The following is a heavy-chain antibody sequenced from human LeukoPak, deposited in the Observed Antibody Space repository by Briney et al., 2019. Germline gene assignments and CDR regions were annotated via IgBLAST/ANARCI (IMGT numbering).Heavy chain of an antibody. CDR3: AKDIVASVLPGYYGGFDS. D-gene: IGHD3-9*01. CDR1: GFNFRDSA. Sequence: SLRLSCAAPGFNFRDSAMHWLRQAPGKGLEWVSGIGWDSGSLDYAGSVKGRFTISRDNAGSTLFLEMTSLRREDTALYYCAKDIVASVLPGYYGGFDSWGQGTRVIVSS. J-gene: IGHJ4*02. CDR2: IGWDSGSL. V-gene: IGHV3-9*01.